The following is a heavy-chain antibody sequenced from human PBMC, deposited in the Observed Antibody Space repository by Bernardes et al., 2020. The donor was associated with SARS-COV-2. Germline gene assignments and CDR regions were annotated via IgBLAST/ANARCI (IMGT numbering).Heavy chain of an antibody. V-gene: IGHV1-24*01. CDR1: GYRLPVLS. J-gene: IGHJ4*02. D-gene: IGHD1-1*01. Sequence: ASVKVSCRQFGYRLPVLSRHRVRQPLGKGLAWMGGFDLAHGKTIHPQHLQGRLTMTEDRPTDTAYMELSSLRSEDAALYFCATVPIIVEPDEGLDCWGQVNLVNVSS. CDR2: FDLAHGKT. CDR3: ATVPIIVEPDEGLDC.